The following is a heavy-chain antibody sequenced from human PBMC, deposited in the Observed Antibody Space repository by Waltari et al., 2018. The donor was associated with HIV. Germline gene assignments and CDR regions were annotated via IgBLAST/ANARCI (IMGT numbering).Heavy chain of an antibody. CDR3: ARQSWTAGNNHFDP. CDR1: GDSITTTAYS. CDR2: ISSTGHT. V-gene: IGHV4-39*01. Sequence: QLQLQESGTGLVRPSETLSLTCTVSGDSITTTAYSWGWIRQSPGELLEWIGSISSTGHTYFDPFLKSRIILSVDTSRNQFSLTLRSVTAADTARYYCARQSWTAGNNHFDPLGQGILVTVSS. J-gene: IGHJ5*02. D-gene: IGHD2-21*02.